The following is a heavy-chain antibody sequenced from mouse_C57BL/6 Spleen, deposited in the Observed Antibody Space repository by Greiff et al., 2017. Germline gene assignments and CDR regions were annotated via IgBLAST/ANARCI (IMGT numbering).Heavy chain of an antibody. CDR2: IYPGDGDT. J-gene: IGHJ4*01. CDR1: GYAFSSSW. V-gene: IGHV1-82*01. Sequence: VKLVESGPELVKPGASVKISCKASGYAFSSSWMNWVKQRPGKGLEWIGRIYPGDGDTNYNGKFKGKATLTADKSSSTAYMQLSSLTSEDSAVYFCARGGSSRYYAMDYWGQGTSVTVSS. D-gene: IGHD1-1*01. CDR3: ARGGSSRYYAMDY.